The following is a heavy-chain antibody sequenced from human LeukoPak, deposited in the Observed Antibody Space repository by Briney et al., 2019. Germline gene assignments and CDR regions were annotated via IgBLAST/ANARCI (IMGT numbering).Heavy chain of an antibody. CDR2: IYTSGST. D-gene: IGHD4-11*01. CDR1: GGSISTYY. Sequence: SETLSLTCTVSGGSISTYYWSWIRQSPGKGLEWIGYIYTSGSTNYNPSLRSRVTISVDTSKSQLSLKLSSVTAADTAVYYCATFYSNSLYFDYWGQGTLVTVSS. CDR3: ATFYSNSLYFDY. J-gene: IGHJ4*02. V-gene: IGHV4-4*09.